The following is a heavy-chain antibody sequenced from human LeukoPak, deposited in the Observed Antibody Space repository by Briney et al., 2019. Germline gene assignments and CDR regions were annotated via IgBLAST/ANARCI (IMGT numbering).Heavy chain of an antibody. Sequence: ASVKVSCKASGGTFSSYAISWVRQAPGQGLEWMGGIIPIFGTANYAQKFQGRVTITADESTSTAYMELSSLRSEDTAMYYCARGPRGYSYGYVNYFDYWGQGTLVTVSS. D-gene: IGHD5-18*01. CDR1: GGTFSSYA. J-gene: IGHJ4*02. CDR2: IIPIFGTA. CDR3: ARGPRGYSYGYVNYFDY. V-gene: IGHV1-69*13.